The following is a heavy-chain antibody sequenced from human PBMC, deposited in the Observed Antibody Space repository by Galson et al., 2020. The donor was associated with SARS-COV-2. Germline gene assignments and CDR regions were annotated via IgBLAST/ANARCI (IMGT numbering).Heavy chain of an antibody. CDR2: RYYSGNT. D-gene: IGHD2-21*02. V-gene: IGHV4-59*01. J-gene: IGHJ4*02. CDR1: GDSINDYY. Sequence: SETLSLTCAVSGDSINDYYWTWIRQPPGKGLEWIAYRYYSGNTNYNPSLRRRVTMSVDTSKKQFSLRLTSVTAADTAMYYCASGFSLTYWGRGIQVTVSS. CDR3: ASGFSLTY.